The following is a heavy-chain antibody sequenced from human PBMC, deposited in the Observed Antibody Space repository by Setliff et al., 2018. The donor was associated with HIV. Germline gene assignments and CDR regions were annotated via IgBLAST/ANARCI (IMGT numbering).Heavy chain of an antibody. V-gene: IGHV3-66*02. D-gene: IGHD2-2*01. CDR2: IYSDGTT. J-gene: IGHJ4*02. CDR3: ARLRLFSSALDY. Sequence: PGGSLRLSCAASGLTLSNYEINWVRQAPGKGLEWVSTIYSDGTTYHADSVKGRFTLSRDNSKNTLFLQMNSLRPEDTAVFYCARLRLFSSALDYWGQGTLVTVSS. CDR1: GLTLSNYE.